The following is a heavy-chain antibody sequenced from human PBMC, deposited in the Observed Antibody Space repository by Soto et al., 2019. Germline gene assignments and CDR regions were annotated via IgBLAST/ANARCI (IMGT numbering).Heavy chain of an antibody. J-gene: IGHJ4*02. Sequence: SETLSLTCTASGGSISSSSYYWGWIRQPPGKGLEWIGSIYYSGTTSYSPSLESRVTLSIDKSKNQFSLRLNSVTVADTAVYFCMMSPGFSKIESWGQGTLVTVSS. CDR3: MMSPGFSKIES. CDR1: GGSISSSSYY. CDR2: IYYSGTT. V-gene: IGHV4-39*07. D-gene: IGHD3-16*01.